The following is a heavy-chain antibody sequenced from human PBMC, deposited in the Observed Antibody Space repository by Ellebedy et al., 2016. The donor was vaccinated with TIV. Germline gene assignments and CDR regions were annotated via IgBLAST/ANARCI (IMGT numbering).Heavy chain of an antibody. V-gene: IGHV3-23*01. D-gene: IGHD6-13*01. J-gene: IGHJ5*02. CDR1: GFTFSGYS. CDR2: ISGSGVYA. CDR3: AGLPTARIAGDVGWFGP. Sequence: GGSLRLSCVVSGFTFSGYSMTWVRQAPGKGLEWVSVISGSGVYAYYADSVKGRFAIPRDDSQNTLYLQMNSLGVDDMAVYYCAGLPTARIAGDVGWFGPWGQGTLVTVSS.